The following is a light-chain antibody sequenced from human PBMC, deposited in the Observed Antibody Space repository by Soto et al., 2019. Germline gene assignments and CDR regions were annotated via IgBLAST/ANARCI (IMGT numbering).Light chain of an antibody. V-gene: IGKV3-15*01. CDR1: QSVSSN. CDR3: QQYNNWPLT. J-gene: IGKJ5*01. Sequence: IVVSMSPGTLSVSKGERATXSCRASQSVSSNLAWYQQKPGQAPRLLIYGASSRATGIPVRFSGSGSGTEFTLTISSLQSEDFAVYYCQQYNNWPLTFGQGTRVE. CDR2: GAS.